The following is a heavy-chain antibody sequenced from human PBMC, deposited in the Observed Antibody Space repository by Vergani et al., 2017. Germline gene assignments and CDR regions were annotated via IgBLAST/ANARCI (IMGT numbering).Heavy chain of an antibody. CDR1: GFTVSSNS. CDR3: AGRRDGYNDIDY. J-gene: IGHJ4*02. Sequence: EVQLVESGGGLIQPGGSLRLSCAASGFTVSSNSMSWVRQAPGKGLEWVSVIYSGGNTYYGDSVKGRFTISRDNSKNTLYLQMNSLRAEDTAVYYCAGRRDGYNDIDYWGQGTLVTVSS. V-gene: IGHV3-53*01. D-gene: IGHD5-24*01. CDR2: IYSGGNT.